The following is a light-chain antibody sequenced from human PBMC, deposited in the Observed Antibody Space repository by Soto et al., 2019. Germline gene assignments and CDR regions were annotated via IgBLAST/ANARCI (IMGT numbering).Light chain of an antibody. Sequence: QSVLTQPPSASGTPGQRVTISCSGSSSNIGSNNVNWYQQLPGTAPKLLNNSNNQRPSGVPDRFSGSKSGTSASLAISGLQSEDEADYYCAAWDDSLNSQVFGTGTKLTVL. CDR2: SNN. J-gene: IGLJ1*01. V-gene: IGLV1-44*01. CDR1: SSNIGSNN. CDR3: AAWDDSLNSQV.